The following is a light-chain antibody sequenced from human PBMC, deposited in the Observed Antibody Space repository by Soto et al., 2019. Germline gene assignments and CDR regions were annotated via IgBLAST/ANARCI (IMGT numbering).Light chain of an antibody. V-gene: IGKV3-11*01. CDR2: GAS. CDR1: QSVDNY. J-gene: IGKJ3*01. Sequence: EIVLTQSPATLSLSPGDRATLTCRASQSVDNYLAWYQQTPGQAPRLLIYGASNRATGIPASFSGIGSGTDFAFTFSSLDPEYFAVYRCQQVAILPLTFRSGT. CDR3: QQVAILPLT.